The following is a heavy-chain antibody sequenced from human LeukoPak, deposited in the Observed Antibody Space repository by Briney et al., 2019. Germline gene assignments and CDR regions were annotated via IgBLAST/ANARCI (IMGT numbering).Heavy chain of an antibody. CDR3: ARHVGGALDAFDI. Sequence: SETLSLTCTVSGGSISSYYWSWIRQPPGKGLEWIGYIYYSGSTNYNPSLKSRVTISVDTSKNQFSLKLSSVTAADTAVYYCARHVGGALDAFDIWGQGTMVTVSS. CDR1: GGSISSYY. V-gene: IGHV4-59*01. CDR2: IYYSGST. D-gene: IGHD2-15*01. J-gene: IGHJ3*02.